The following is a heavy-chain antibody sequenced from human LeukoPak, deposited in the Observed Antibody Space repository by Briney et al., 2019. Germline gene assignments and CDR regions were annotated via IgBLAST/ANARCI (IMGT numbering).Heavy chain of an antibody. CDR3: ARGANVDTAMVSFQP. V-gene: IGHV1-2*02. D-gene: IGHD5-18*01. CDR1: GYTFTGYY. J-gene: IGHJ5*02. Sequence: ASVTVSCKASGYTFTGYYMHWVRQAPGQGLEWVGWINLNSGGTNYAQKFQGRVTMTRDTSISTAYMEQSRLRSDDTAVYYCARGANVDTAMVSFQPWGQGTLVTVSS. CDR2: INLNSGGT.